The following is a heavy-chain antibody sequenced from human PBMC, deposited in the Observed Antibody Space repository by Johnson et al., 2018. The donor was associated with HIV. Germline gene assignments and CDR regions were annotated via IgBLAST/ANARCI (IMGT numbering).Heavy chain of an antibody. CDR3: VKDIGYGGPSDGAFDI. V-gene: IGHV3-7*05. CDR1: GFTFSSYW. CDR2: INHDGSEK. Sequence: VQLVESGGGLVQPGGSLRLSCAASGFTFSSYWMSWVRQAPGKGLEWVANINHDGSEKYYVDSVNGRFAISRDSAKNSLYLQMNSLRPEDTALYYCVKDIGYGGPSDGAFDIWGQGTMVSVSS. J-gene: IGHJ3*02. D-gene: IGHD4-23*01.